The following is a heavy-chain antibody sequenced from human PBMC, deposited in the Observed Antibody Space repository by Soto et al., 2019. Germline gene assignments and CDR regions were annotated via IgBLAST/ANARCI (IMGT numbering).Heavy chain of an antibody. Sequence: EVQLLDSGGGLVQPGESLRLSCAASGFVFSNCAMSWVRQAPGKGLEWLSSISAAGGTTYYGDSAKGRFTISRDNSKNTLSMQRNSLRAEDTAVYYCAKGGGVRGLDAFDVWGQGTMVTVSS. CDR2: ISAAGGTT. J-gene: IGHJ3*01. D-gene: IGHD3-16*01. CDR1: GFVFSNCA. CDR3: AKGGGVRGLDAFDV. V-gene: IGHV3-23*01.